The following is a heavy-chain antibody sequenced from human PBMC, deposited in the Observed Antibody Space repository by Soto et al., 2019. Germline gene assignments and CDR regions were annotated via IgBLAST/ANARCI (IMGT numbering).Heavy chain of an antibody. CDR1: GGAIDRGGYY. CDR2: IYYSGST. V-gene: IGHV4-31*03. D-gene: IGHD7-27*01. J-gene: IGHJ6*02. Sequence: LSLTCNVSGGAIDRGGYYWCWVRQHPGKGLEWIGYIYYSGSTYYNPSLRSRASISIDTSKNQFSLELISVTAADTAAYYCARVGTSYARRGLDVWGQGTTVTVSS. CDR3: ARVGTSYARRGLDV.